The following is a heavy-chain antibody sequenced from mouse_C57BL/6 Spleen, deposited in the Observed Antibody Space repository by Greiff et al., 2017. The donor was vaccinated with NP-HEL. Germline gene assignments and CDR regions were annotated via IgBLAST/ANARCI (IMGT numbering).Heavy chain of an antibody. Sequence: EVKLVESGGDLVKPGGSLKLSCAASGFTFSSYGMSWVRQTPDKRLEWVATISSGGSYTYYPDSVKGRFTISRDNAKNTLYLQMSSLKSEDTAMYYCARQGVTTVDYAMDYWGQGTSVTVSS. CDR3: ARQGVTTVDYAMDY. J-gene: IGHJ4*01. V-gene: IGHV5-6*01. CDR1: GFTFSSYG. D-gene: IGHD1-1*01. CDR2: ISSGGSYT.